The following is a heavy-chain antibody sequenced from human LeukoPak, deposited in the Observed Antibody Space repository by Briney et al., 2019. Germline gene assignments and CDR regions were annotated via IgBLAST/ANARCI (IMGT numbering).Heavy chain of an antibody. CDR1: GFTFSSYA. CDR2: ISSSSSYI. J-gene: IGHJ4*02. D-gene: IGHD5-12*01. V-gene: IGHV3-21*01. CDR3: ARGYSGYDPADY. Sequence: GGSLRLSCAASGFTFSSYAMSWVRQAPGKGLEWVSSISSSSSYIYYADSVKGRFTISRDNAKNSLYLQMNSLRAEDTAVYYCARGYSGYDPADYWGQGTLVTVSS.